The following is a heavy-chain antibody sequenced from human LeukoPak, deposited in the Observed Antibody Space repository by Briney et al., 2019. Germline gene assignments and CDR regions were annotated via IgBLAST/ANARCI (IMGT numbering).Heavy chain of an antibody. CDR3: ARLRHITISGARFDP. V-gene: IGHV1-18*01. CDR1: GYTFTSYG. D-gene: IGHD3-3*01. CDR2: ISAYNGNT. Sequence: GASVKVSCKASGYTFTSYGISWLRQAPGQGLEWMGWISAYNGNTNYAQKLQGRVTMTTDTSTSTAYMELRSLRSDDTAVYYCARLRHITISGARFDPWGQGTLVTVSS. J-gene: IGHJ5*02.